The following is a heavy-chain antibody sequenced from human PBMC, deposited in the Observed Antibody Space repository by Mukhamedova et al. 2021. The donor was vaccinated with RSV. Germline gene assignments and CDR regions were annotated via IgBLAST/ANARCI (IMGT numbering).Heavy chain of an antibody. D-gene: IGHD2/OR15-2a*01. V-gene: IGHV1-3*01. CDR2: GNT. Sequence: GNTKYSQNFQGRVTITRDTSASTVYMELSSLTSEDTAVYYCARSPLLSNPPFDHWGQGTLVNVSS. CDR3: ARSPLLSNPPFDH. J-gene: IGHJ4*02.